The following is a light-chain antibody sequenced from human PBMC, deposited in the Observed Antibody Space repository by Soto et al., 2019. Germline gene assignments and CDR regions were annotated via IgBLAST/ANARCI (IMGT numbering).Light chain of an antibody. V-gene: IGLV1-44*01. J-gene: IGLJ3*02. Sequence: QAVLTQPPSASGTPGQRVTISCSGSSSNIGSITVNWYQHLPGTAPKLLIYSNNQWASGVPDRFSGSKFGTSASLAISGLQSEDEGVYYCAAWDDSLNGGVFGGGTKLTVL. CDR3: AAWDDSLNGGV. CDR1: SSNIGSIT. CDR2: SNN.